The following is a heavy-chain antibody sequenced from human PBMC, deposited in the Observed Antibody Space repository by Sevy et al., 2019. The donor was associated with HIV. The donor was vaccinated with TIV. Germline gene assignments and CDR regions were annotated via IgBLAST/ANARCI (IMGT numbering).Heavy chain of an antibody. CDR2: ISSSGSTI. CDR1: GFTFSDYY. J-gene: IGHJ5*02. Sequence: GGSLRLSCAASGFTFSDYYMSWIRQAPGKGLEWVSYISSSGSTIYYADSVKGRFTISRDNAKNSLYLKMNSLGAEDTVVYYCAKSITMVRGYNWFDPWGQGTLVTVSS. CDR3: AKSITMVRGYNWFDP. V-gene: IGHV3-11*01. D-gene: IGHD3-10*01.